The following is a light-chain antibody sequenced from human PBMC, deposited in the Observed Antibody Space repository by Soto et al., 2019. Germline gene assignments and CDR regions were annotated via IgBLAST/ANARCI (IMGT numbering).Light chain of an antibody. CDR3: QQYAASPRT. J-gene: IGKJ1*01. CDR2: GAS. V-gene: IGKV3-20*01. CDR1: QSVSNNY. Sequence: EIVLTQSPGTLSLSPRERATLSCRASQSVSNNYLAWYQHRPGHAPRLLIYGASTRAPGIPDRFSGSGSGTDFTLTISRLEPEDFAVYYCQQYAASPRTFGQGTQVEV.